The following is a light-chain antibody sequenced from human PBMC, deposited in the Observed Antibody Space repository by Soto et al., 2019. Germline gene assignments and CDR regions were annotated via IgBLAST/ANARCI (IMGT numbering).Light chain of an antibody. CDR1: QSISGT. CDR3: QQLTDWPPQWT. J-gene: IGKJ1*01. Sequence: EVVLTQSPATLSVSPGGRATLSRRASQSISGTLAWYQQKPGQAPRLLIYGASTRAAGFPARFSGSGSGTDFTLTISSLEPEDFAVYYCQQLTDWPPQWTFGQGTKVDI. CDR2: GAS. V-gene: IGKV3-15*01.